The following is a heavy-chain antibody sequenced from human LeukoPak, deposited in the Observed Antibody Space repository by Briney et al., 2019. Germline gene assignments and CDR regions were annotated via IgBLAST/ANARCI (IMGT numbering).Heavy chain of an antibody. CDR3: ARTLGGYSYGHDY. CDR1: GFTFSSYW. J-gene: IGHJ4*02. V-gene: IGHV3-7*01. D-gene: IGHD5-18*01. Sequence: GGSLRLSCAASGFTFSSYWMSWVRQAPGKGLEWVANIKQDGSEKYYVDSVKGRFTISRDNAKNSLYLQMNSLRAEDTAVYYCARTLGGYSYGHDYWGQGTLVTVSS. CDR2: IKQDGSEK.